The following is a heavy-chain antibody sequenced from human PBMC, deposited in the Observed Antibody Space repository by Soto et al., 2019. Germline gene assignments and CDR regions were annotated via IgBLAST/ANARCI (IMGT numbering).Heavy chain of an antibody. CDR2: IYYSGST. V-gene: IGHV4-39*01. Sequence: SETLSLTCTVSGGSISSSSYYWGWIRRPPGKGLEWIGSIYYSGSTYYNPSLKSRVTISVDTSKNQFSLKLSSVTAADTAVYYCARYSSSWIRAYWGQGTLVTVSS. J-gene: IGHJ4*02. CDR3: ARYSSSWIRAY. D-gene: IGHD6-13*01. CDR1: GGSISSSSYY.